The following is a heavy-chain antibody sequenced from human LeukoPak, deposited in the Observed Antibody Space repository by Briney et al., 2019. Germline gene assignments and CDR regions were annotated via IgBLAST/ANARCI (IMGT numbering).Heavy chain of an antibody. CDR3: ATEYYGAYNY. J-gene: IGHJ4*02. CDR1: GFTFSSYA. Sequence: GGSLRLSCAASGFTFSSYAMSWVRQAPGKGLEWVGRIKSNKDGGTTDFAAPVEGRFTISRDDSKGTLYLQMSSLKTEDIAVYYCATEYYGAYNYWGRGTLVTVSS. V-gene: IGHV3-15*01. D-gene: IGHD4-17*01. CDR2: IKSNKDGGTT.